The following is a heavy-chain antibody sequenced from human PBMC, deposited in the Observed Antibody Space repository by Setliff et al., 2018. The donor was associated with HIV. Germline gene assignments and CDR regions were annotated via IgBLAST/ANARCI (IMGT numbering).Heavy chain of an antibody. Sequence: SETLSLTCTVSSGSISSYYWSWIRQPPGKGLEWIGEINHSGSTNYNPSLKSRVTISVDKSKNQFSLKLNSVTAADTAVYYCARDPYGSGSYHYYYGMDAWGQGTTVTVSS. V-gene: IGHV4-34*01. CDR1: SGSISSYY. J-gene: IGHJ6*02. D-gene: IGHD3-10*01. CDR3: ARDPYGSGSYHYYYGMDA. CDR2: INHSGST.